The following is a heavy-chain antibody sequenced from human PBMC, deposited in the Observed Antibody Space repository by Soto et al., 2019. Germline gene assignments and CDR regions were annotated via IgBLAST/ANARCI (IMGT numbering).Heavy chain of an antibody. Sequence: EVQLLESGGGLVQPGGSLRLSCAASGFTFSSYAMSWVRQAPGKGLEGVSAISGRGGSTYYAESVKGRFTISRDNSKNTLYLQMNSLRAEDTAVYYCTASSGWYNAFDIWGQGTMVNVSS. CDR1: GFTFSSYA. J-gene: IGHJ3*02. CDR2: ISGRGGST. D-gene: IGHD6-19*01. CDR3: TASSGWYNAFDI. V-gene: IGHV3-23*01.